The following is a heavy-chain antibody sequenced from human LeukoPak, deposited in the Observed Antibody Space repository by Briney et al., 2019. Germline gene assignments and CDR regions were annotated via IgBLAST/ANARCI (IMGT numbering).Heavy chain of an antibody. D-gene: IGHD5-12*01. CDR3: AKDLVDIVATSWFDP. J-gene: IGHJ5*02. CDR2: ISGSGGST. CDR1: GSTFSSYA. V-gene: IGHV3-23*01. Sequence: GGSLRLSCAASGSTFSSYAMSWVRQAPGKGLEWVSAISGSGGSTYYADSVKGRFTISRDNSKNTLYLQMNSLRAEDTAVYYCAKDLVDIVATSWFDPWGQGTLVTVSS.